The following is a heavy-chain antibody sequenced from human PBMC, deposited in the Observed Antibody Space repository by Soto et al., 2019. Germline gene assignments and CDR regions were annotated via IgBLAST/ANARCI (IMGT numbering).Heavy chain of an antibody. D-gene: IGHD3-10*01. CDR1: GFTVSSNY. CDR2: IYSGGST. V-gene: IGHV3-53*01. CDR3: ASFMRGPRYGSGSYASYYY. Sequence: GGSLRLSCAASGFTVSSNYMSWVRQAPGKGLEWVSVIYSGGSTYYADSVKGRFTISRDNSKNTLYLQMNSLRAEDTAVYYCASFMRGPRYGSGSYASYYYWGQGTLVTVSS. J-gene: IGHJ4*02.